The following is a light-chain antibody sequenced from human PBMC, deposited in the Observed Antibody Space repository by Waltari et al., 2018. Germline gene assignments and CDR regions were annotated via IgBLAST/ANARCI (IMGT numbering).Light chain of an antibody. CDR2: EVS. V-gene: IGLV2-14*01. Sequence: QSALTQPASVSGSPGQSITISCTGTSSDVGGYNYVSWYQQPPGKAPKLMIYEVSNRPSGVFNRFSGSKSCNTASLTISGLQAEDEADYYCSSYTSSSTLNVVFGGGTKLTVL. CDR1: SSDVGGYNY. J-gene: IGLJ2*01. CDR3: SSYTSSSTLNVV.